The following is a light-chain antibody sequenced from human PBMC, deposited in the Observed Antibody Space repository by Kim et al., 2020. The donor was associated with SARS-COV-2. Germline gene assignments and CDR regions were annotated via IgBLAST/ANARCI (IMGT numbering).Light chain of an antibody. Sequence: QTVVTQEPSVSVSPGGTITLTCGLSSGSVSTDNYPNWFQKTPGQPPRALICNAVTRPSGVPDRFSGSILGNKAVLTITGAQANDECDYYCVLHVGSGAWVFGGGTQLTVL. V-gene: IGLV8-61*01. CDR1: SGSVSTDNY. J-gene: IGLJ3*02. CDR3: VLHVGSGAWV. CDR2: NAV.